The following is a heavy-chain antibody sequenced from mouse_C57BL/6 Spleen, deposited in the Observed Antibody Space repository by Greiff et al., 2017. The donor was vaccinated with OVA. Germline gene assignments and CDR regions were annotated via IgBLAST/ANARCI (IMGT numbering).Heavy chain of an antibody. CDR2: INPNNGGT. D-gene: IGHD4-1*01. Sequence: EVQLQQSGPELVKPGASVKISCRASGYTFTDYYMNWVKQSHGKSLEWIGDINPNNGGTSYNQKFKGKATLTVDKSSSTAYMELRSLTSEDSAVYYGARGWLTGTGGYFDVWGTGTTVTVSS. CDR3: ARGWLTGTGGYFDV. J-gene: IGHJ1*03. CDR1: GYTFTDYY. V-gene: IGHV1-26*01.